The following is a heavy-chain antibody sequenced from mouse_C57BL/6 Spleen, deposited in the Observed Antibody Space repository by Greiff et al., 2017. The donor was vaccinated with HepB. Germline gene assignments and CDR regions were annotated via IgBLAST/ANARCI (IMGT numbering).Heavy chain of an antibody. V-gene: IGHV1-64*01. D-gene: IGHD2-4*01. CDR3: AREDYDYDEGGYYAMDY. Sequence: QVQLQQPGAELVKPGASVKLSCKASGYTFTSYWMHWVKQRPGQGLEWIGMIHPNSGSNNYNEKFKSKATLTVDKSSSTAYMQLSSLTSEDSAVYYCAREDYDYDEGGYYAMDYWGQGTSVTVSS. J-gene: IGHJ4*01. CDR1: GYTFTSYW. CDR2: IHPNSGSN.